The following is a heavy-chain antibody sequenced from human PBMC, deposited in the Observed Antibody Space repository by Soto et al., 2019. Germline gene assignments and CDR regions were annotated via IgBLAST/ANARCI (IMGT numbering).Heavy chain of an antibody. Sequence: ASVKVSCKASGYTFTSYYMHWVRQAPGQGLEWMGIINPSGGSTSYAQKFQGRVTMTRDTSTSTVYMELSSLRSEDTAVYYCAREVISITMVRGELYNNWFDPWGQGTLVTVSS. CDR1: GYTFTSYY. CDR3: AREVISITMVRGELYNNWFDP. V-gene: IGHV1-46*03. J-gene: IGHJ5*02. CDR2: INPSGGST. D-gene: IGHD3-10*01.